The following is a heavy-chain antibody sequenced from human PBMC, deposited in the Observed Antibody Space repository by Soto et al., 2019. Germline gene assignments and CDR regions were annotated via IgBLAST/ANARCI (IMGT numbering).Heavy chain of an antibody. CDR3: ARLRDIVVVVAATYAFDI. CDR2: IYYSGST. Sequence: SETLSLTCTVSGGSISSSSYYWGWIRQPPGKGLEWIGSIYYSGSTYYNPSLKSRVTISVDTSKNQFSLKLSSVTAADTAVYYCARLRDIVVVVAATYAFDIWGQGTMVTVSS. CDR1: GGSISSSSYY. V-gene: IGHV4-39*01. D-gene: IGHD2-15*01. J-gene: IGHJ3*02.